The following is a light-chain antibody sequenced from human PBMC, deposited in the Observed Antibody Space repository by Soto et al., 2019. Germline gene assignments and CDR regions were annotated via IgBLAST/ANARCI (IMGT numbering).Light chain of an antibody. Sequence: QSVLTQPASVSGSPGQSITISCTGSSSDVGNYNYVSWYQQHPGKAPKLIVFDVSNRPSGISNRFSGSKSGNTASLTISGLQTEDEADYYCYSYTSTSTAIFGGGTQLTVL. J-gene: IGLJ2*01. V-gene: IGLV2-14*03. CDR3: YSYTSTSTAI. CDR1: SSDVGNYNY. CDR2: DVS.